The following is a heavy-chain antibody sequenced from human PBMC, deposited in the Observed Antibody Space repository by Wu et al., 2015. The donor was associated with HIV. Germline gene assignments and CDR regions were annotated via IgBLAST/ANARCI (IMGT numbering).Heavy chain of an antibody. V-gene: IGHV1-18*01. CDR3: ARRNSSLVGNVYQYYGMDV. Sequence: QVQLVQSGAEVKKPGASVKVSCKASGYTFTSYGISWVRQAPGQGLEWMGWISAYNGNTNYAQKLQGRVTMTTDTATSTAYMELRSLRSDDTAIYYCARRNSSLVGNVYQYYGMDVWGQGTTVTIPS. J-gene: IGHJ6*02. CDR1: GYTFTSYG. CDR2: ISAYNGNT. D-gene: IGHD6-13*01.